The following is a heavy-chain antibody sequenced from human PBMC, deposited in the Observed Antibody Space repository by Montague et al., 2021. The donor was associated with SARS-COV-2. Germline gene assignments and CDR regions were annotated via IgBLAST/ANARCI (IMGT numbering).Heavy chain of an antibody. D-gene: IGHD2-15*01. Sequence: TLSLTCTISGGSVSSRSHFWSWIRQPAGKGLEWTGHIYATGSAKYNPSLESRVTISVDTSNNQFSLRLNSVTAADTAVYYCTSVVVVVSASPAPTFFDPWGQGTLVTVSS. CDR1: GGSVSSRSHF. CDR2: IYATGSA. V-gene: IGHV4-61*09. J-gene: IGHJ5*02. CDR3: TSVVVVVSASPAPTFFDP.